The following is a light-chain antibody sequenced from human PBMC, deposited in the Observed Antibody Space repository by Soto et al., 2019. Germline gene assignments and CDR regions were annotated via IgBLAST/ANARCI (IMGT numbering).Light chain of an antibody. J-gene: IGKJ4*01. Sequence: DIQMTQSPSSVSASVGDRVTITCRASQGISSWLAWYQQKPGKAPKLLMYASTLESGVPSRFSGSGSGTHFTLTINSLQPEDFATYYCQQPDRFPLTFGGGTKVEIK. CDR3: QQPDRFPLT. CDR1: QGISSW. CDR2: AS. V-gene: IGKV1D-12*01.